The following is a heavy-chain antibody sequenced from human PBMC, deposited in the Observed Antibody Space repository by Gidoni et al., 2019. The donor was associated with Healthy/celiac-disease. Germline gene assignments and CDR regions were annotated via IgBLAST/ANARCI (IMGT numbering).Heavy chain of an antibody. CDR1: GFNFGDYA. J-gene: IGHJ4*02. D-gene: IGHD3-22*01. V-gene: IGHV3-49*03. Sequence: EVQLVESGGGLVQPGRSLRLSCTASGFNFGDYAMSWFRQAPGKGLEWVGFIRSKAYGGTTEYAASVKGRFTISRDDSKSIANLQMNSLKTEDTAVYYCTRRSERTPIYYDSSGYRYWGQGTLVTVSS. CDR3: TRRSERTPIYYDSSGYRY. CDR2: IRSKAYGGTT.